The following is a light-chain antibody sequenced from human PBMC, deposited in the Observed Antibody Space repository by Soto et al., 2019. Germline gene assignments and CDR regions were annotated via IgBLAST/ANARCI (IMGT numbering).Light chain of an antibody. CDR1: SSDVGGYKY. CDR2: DVS. V-gene: IGLV2-14*03. Sequence: QSVLTQPASVSGSPGQSITISCSGTSSDVGGYKYVSWYQQHPGKVPKLIIYDVSNRPSGVSNRFSGSKSGNTASLTISGLQAEDEADYYCCSYTATSSYVFGTGTKLTVL. J-gene: IGLJ1*01. CDR3: CSYTATSSYV.